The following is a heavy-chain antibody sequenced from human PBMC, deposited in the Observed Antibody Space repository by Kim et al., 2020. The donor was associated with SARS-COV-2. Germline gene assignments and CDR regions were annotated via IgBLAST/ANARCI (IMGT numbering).Heavy chain of an antibody. V-gene: IGHV1-69*01. CDR3: ARQVVVAATVPFDI. Sequence: AQKFQGRVTITADESTSTAYMELSSLRSEDTAVYYCARQVVVAATVPFDIWGQGTIVTVSS. J-gene: IGHJ3*02. D-gene: IGHD2-15*01.